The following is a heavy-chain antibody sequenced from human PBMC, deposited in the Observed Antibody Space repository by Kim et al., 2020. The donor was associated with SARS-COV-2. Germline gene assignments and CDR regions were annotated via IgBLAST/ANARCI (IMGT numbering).Heavy chain of an antibody. CDR1: GYTFTSYG. CDR3: ARGAGGDTYYYYYYGMDV. V-gene: IGHV1-18*01. D-gene: IGHD4-17*01. CDR2: ISAYNGNT. J-gene: IGHJ6*02. Sequence: ASVKVSCKASGYTFTSYGISWVRQAPGQGLEWMGWISAYNGNTNYAQKLQGRVTMTTDTSTSTAYMELRSLRSDDTAVYYCARGAGGDTYYYYYYGMDVWGQGTTVTVSS.